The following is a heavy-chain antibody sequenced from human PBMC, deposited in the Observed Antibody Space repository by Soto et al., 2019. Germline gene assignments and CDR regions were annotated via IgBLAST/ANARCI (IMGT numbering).Heavy chain of an antibody. V-gene: IGHV3-21*01. D-gene: IGHD3-22*01. CDR3: VRDYYDTSGYPNTFDM. CDR1: GFTLSRHT. J-gene: IGHJ3*02. Sequence: GGSLRLSCAASGFTLSRHTMNWVRQAPGKGLEWVSFIGSRTSDIYYANSAKGRFTISRDNAKNSLYLDLTRLRAEDTAVYFCVRDYYDTSGYPNTFDMWGQGTIVTVSS. CDR2: IGSRTSDI.